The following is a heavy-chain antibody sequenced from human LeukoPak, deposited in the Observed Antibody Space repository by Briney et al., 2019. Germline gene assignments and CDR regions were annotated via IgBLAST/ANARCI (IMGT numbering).Heavy chain of an antibody. Sequence: SETLSLTCTVSGGSISSYYWSWIRQPPGKGLEWIGYIYYSGSTNYNPSLKSRVTISVDTSKNQFSLKLSSVTAADTAVYYCARLSLKVLEWSPTKGKETHYFDYWGQGTLVTVSS. D-gene: IGHD3-3*01. CDR1: GGSISSYY. V-gene: IGHV4-59*12. CDR3: ARLSLKVLEWSPTKGKETHYFDY. J-gene: IGHJ4*02. CDR2: IYYSGST.